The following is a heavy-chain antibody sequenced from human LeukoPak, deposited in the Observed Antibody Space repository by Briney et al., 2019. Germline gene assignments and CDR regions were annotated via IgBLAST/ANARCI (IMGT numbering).Heavy chain of an antibody. CDR3: ARVAQQLVNAFDI. CDR1: GFTFSIFT. D-gene: IGHD6-13*01. J-gene: IGHJ3*02. V-gene: IGHV3-21*01. Sequence: GGSLRLSCSASGFTFSIFTMNWVRQAPGKGLEWVSSISSSSSYIYYADSVKGRFTISRDNAKNSLHLQMNSLRAEDTAVYYCARVAQQLVNAFDIWGQGTMVTVSS. CDR2: ISSSSSYI.